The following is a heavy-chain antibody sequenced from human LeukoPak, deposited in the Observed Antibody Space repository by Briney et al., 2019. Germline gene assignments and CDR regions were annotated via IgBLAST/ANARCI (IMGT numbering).Heavy chain of an antibody. CDR2: IKQDGSEK. CDR1: GFTFSSYW. CDR3: ARDQAVAGNYYYYGMDA. Sequence: GGSLRLSCAASGFTFSSYWMSWVRQAPGKGLEGVADIKQDGSEKYYVDSVKGRFTISRDNAKNSLYLQMNSLRAEDTAVYYCARDQAVAGNYYYYGMDAWGQGTTVTVSS. V-gene: IGHV3-7*01. D-gene: IGHD6-19*01. J-gene: IGHJ6*02.